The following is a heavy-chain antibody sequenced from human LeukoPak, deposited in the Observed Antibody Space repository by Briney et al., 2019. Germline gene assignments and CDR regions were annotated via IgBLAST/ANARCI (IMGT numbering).Heavy chain of an antibody. J-gene: IGHJ4*02. CDR3: ARGANYDFWSGYYNTPPFDY. V-gene: IGHV4-39*07. Sequence: PSETLSLTCTVSGGSISSGGYYWSWIRQPPGKGLEWIGEINHSGSTNYNPSLKSRVTMSVDTSKDQFSLKLSSVTAADTAVYYCARGANYDFWSGYYNTPPFDYWGQGTLVTVSS. CDR2: INHSGST. CDR1: GGSISSGGYY. D-gene: IGHD3-3*01.